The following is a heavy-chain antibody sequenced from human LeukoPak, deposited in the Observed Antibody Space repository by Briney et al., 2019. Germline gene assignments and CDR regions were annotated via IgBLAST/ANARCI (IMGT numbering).Heavy chain of an antibody. J-gene: IGHJ4*02. CDR2: IYISGST. Sequence: SETLTLTCTVSGVSISSYYLSWIRQPAGKGLEWIGRIYISGSTNYNPSLKSRVTMSVDTSKNQFSLKLSSVTAADTAVYYCARVRGSGWSFDYWGQGTLVTVSS. CDR1: GVSISSYY. V-gene: IGHV4-4*07. CDR3: ARVRGSGWSFDY. D-gene: IGHD6-19*01.